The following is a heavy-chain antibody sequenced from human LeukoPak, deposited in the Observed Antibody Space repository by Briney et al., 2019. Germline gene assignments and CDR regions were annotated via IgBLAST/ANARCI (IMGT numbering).Heavy chain of an antibody. CDR1: GFTFSSYW. CDR2: IKQDGSEK. Sequence: HPGGSLRLSCAASGFTFSSYWMSSVRQAPGKGLEWVANIKQDGSEKYYVDSVKGRFTISRGNAKNSLYLQMNSLRAEDTAVYYCARDDSKGGFDYWGQGTLVTVSS. V-gene: IGHV3-7*01. J-gene: IGHJ4*02. CDR3: ARDDSKGGFDY. D-gene: IGHD4-11*01.